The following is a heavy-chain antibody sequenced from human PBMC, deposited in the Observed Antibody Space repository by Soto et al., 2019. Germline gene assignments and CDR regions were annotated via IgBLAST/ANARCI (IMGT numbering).Heavy chain of an antibody. D-gene: IGHD3-22*01. J-gene: IGHJ4*02. CDR3: ARTYYYDSSGYYLEYYFDY. Sequence: PSETLSLTCTVSGGSISSGGYYWSWIRQHPGRGLEWIGYIYYNGNTYYNPSLKSRVTVSVDTSKNQFSLNVRSVTAADTAVYYCARTYYYDSSGYYLEYYFDYWGQGTLVTVSS. V-gene: IGHV4-31*03. CDR2: IYYNGNT. CDR1: GGSISSGGYY.